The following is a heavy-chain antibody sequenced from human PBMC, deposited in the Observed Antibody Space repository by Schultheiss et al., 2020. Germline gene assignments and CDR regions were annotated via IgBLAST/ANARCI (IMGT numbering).Heavy chain of an antibody. CDR3: ARGPHIYYYYMDV. Sequence: SATLSLTCTVSGGSISSGGYYWSWIRQHPGKGLEWIGSIYYSGSTNYNPSLKSRVTISVDTSKNQFSLKLSSVTAADTAVYYCARGPHIYYYYMDVWGKGTTVTVSS. V-gene: IGHV4-61*08. J-gene: IGHJ6*03. CDR2: IYYSGST. CDR1: GGSISSGGYY.